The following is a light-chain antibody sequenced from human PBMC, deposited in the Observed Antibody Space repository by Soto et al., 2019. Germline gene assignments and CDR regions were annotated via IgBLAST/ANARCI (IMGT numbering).Light chain of an antibody. CDR1: QGISSY. V-gene: IGKV1-8*01. Sequence: AIRMTQSPASFSASKGDRVTITCRASQGISSYLAWYQQKPGKAPKLLIYAASTLQSGVPSRFRGSGSVKDFTLTISCLQSEDFATYYCQQYYSYPRTFGHGTKVDI. CDR3: QQYYSYPRT. J-gene: IGKJ1*01. CDR2: AAS.